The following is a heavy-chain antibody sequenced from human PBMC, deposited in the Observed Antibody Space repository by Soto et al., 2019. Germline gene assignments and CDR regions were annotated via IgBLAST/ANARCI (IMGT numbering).Heavy chain of an antibody. CDR3: ASLTSWSQEYYYGMDV. CDR2: IRSKGYGGTT. Sequence: GGSLRLSCTGSGFTFGDFGMSWFRQAPGKGLEWLSFIRSKGYGGTTESAASVRGRFITSRDDSKSIAYLQMNSMKTEDTAVYYCASLTSWSQEYYYGMDVWGQGTTVTVSS. J-gene: IGHJ6*02. D-gene: IGHD2-2*01. V-gene: IGHV3-49*03. CDR1: GFTFGDFG.